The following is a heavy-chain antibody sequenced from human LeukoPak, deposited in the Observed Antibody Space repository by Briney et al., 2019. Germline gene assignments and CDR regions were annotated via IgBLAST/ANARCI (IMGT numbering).Heavy chain of an antibody. CDR2: ISCDGSNK. CDR3: AKDRVATRHYYGMDV. V-gene: IGHV3-30*18. CDR1: GFTFSSYG. J-gene: IGHJ6*02. Sequence: QPGRSLRLSCAASGFTFSSYGMHWVRQAPGKGLEWVAVISCDGSNKYYADSVKGRFTISRDNSKNTLYLQMNSLRAEDTAVYYCAKDRVATRHYYGMDVWGQGTTVTVSS. D-gene: IGHD5-12*01.